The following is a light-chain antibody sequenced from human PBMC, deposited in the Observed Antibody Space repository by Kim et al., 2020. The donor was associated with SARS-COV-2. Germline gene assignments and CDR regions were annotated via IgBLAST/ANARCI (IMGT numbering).Light chain of an antibody. CDR3: QSRDSGGNVV. J-gene: IGLJ2*01. V-gene: IGLV3-19*01. CDR1: SLRSYY. Sequence: SSELTQDPAVSVALGQTVRITCQGDSLRSYYATWYQQKPRQAPVLVIYGRNNRPSGIPDRFSGSTSGNTASLTISGAQAEDEADFYCQSRDSGGNVVFGGGNKVTVL. CDR2: GRN.